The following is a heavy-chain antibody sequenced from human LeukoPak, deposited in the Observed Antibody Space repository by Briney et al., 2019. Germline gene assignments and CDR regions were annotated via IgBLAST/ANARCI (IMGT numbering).Heavy chain of an antibody. V-gene: IGHV3-48*03. CDR3: ARAVCSSTSCYAGYYYMDV. D-gene: IGHD2-2*01. CDR2: ISSSGSTI. Sequence: GGSLRLSCAASGFTFSSYEMNWVRQAPGKGLEWVSYISSSGSTIYYADSVKGRFTISRDNAKNSQYLQMNSLRAEDTAVYYCARAVCSSTSCYAGYYYMDVWGKGTTVTISS. J-gene: IGHJ6*03. CDR1: GFTFSSYE.